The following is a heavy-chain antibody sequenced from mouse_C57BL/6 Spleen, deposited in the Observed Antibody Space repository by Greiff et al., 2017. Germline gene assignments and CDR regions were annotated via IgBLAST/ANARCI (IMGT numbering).Heavy chain of an antibody. CDR3: ARGNYSNSYFDY. D-gene: IGHD2-5*01. Sequence: VQLQQSGAELVRPGSSVKLSCKASGYTFTSYWMHWVKQRPIQGLEWIGNIDPSDSETPYNQKFKDKATLTVDKSSSTAYMQLSSLTSEDSAVYYCARGNYSNSYFDYWGQGTTLTVSS. CDR1: GYTFTSYW. V-gene: IGHV1-52*01. CDR2: IDPSDSET. J-gene: IGHJ2*01.